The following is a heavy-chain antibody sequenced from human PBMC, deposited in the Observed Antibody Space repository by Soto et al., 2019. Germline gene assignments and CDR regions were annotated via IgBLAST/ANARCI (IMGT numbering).Heavy chain of an antibody. CDR2: ISWNSGTI. D-gene: IGHD2-8*02. CDR1: GFSFDDYA. V-gene: IGHV3-9*01. J-gene: IGHJ6*02. CDR3: AKSTGGTANGMGV. Sequence: EVQVVESGGGLVQPGRSLRLSCAASGFSFDDYAMHWVRQAPGKGLEWVSGISWNSGTIGYADSVKGRFTISRDNPKNSLYLQMNSLRAEDTALYYCAKSTGGTANGMGVWGQGTTVTVSS.